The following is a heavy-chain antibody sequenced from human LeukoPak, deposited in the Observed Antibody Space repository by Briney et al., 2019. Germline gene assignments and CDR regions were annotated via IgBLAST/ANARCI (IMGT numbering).Heavy chain of an antibody. Sequence: ASVKVSCKASGYTFTGYYMHWVRQAPGQGLEWMGWINPNSGGTNYAQKFQGRVTMTRDTSISTAYMELSRLRPDDTAVYYCTRTTFLGSTYFQHWGQGTLVTVSS. CDR1: GYTFTGYY. D-gene: IGHD1-1*01. J-gene: IGHJ1*01. CDR3: TRTTFLGSTYFQH. V-gene: IGHV1-2*02. CDR2: INPNSGGT.